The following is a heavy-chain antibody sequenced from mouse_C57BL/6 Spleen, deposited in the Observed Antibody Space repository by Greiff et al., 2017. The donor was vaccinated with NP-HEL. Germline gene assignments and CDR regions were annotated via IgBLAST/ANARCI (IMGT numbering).Heavy chain of an antibody. CDR1: GFTFSSYA. CDR2: ISDGGSYT. CDR3: ARETGRDAWFAY. V-gene: IGHV5-4*01. J-gene: IGHJ3*01. D-gene: IGHD4-1*01. Sequence: EVKLMESGGGLVKPGGSLKLSCAASGFTFSSYAMSWVRQTPEKRLEWVATISDGGSYTYYPDNVKGRFTISRDNAKNNLYLQMRHLKSEDTAMYDCARETGRDAWFAYWGQGTLVTVSA.